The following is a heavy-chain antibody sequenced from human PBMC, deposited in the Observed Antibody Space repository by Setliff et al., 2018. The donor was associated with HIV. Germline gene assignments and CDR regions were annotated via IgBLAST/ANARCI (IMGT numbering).Heavy chain of an antibody. V-gene: IGHV1-46*02. CDR1: GGSFNTYG. CDR2: IDPSDGST. Sequence: ASVKVSCKASGGSFNTYGIHWVRQAPGQGLEWMGIIDPSDGSTSYAQKFQDRVTMTRDTSTSTVYMELSSLRSDDTAVYYCARGPSHSDLNWFDPWGQGTLVTVSS. CDR3: ARGPSHSDLNWFDP. D-gene: IGHD2-21*01. J-gene: IGHJ5*02.